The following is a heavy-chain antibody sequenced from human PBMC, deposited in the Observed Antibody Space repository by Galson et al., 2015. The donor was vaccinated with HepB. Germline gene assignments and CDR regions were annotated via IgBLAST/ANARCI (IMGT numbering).Heavy chain of an antibody. Sequence: SLRLSCAASGFTFSSYAMHWVRQAPGKGLEWVAVISYDGSNKYYADSVKGRFTISRDNSKNTLYLQMNSLRAEDTAVYYCAREAYCSGGSCYSDTRGYYYYGMDVWGQGTTVTVSS. D-gene: IGHD2-15*01. J-gene: IGHJ6*02. CDR3: AREAYCSGGSCYSDTRGYYYYGMDV. CDR2: ISYDGSNK. V-gene: IGHV3-30-3*01. CDR1: GFTFSSYA.